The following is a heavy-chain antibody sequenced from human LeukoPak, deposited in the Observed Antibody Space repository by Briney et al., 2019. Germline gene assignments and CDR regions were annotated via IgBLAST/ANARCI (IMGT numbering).Heavy chain of an antibody. D-gene: IGHD6-13*01. Sequence: ASVKVSCKVSGYTLTELSMHRVRQAPGKGLEWMGGFDPEDGETIYAQKFQGRVTMTEDTSTDTAYMELSSLRSEDTAVYYCATVSLYSSSWSIFDYWGQGTLVTVSS. J-gene: IGHJ4*02. CDR1: GYTLTELS. CDR2: FDPEDGET. CDR3: ATVSLYSSSWSIFDY. V-gene: IGHV1-24*01.